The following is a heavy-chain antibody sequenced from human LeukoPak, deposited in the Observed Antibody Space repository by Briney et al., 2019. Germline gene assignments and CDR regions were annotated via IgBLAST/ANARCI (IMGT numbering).Heavy chain of an antibody. V-gene: IGHV3-74*01. CDR1: GFTFSSYW. J-gene: IGHJ4*02. Sequence: GGSLRLSCAASGFTFSSYWMHWVRQAPGKGLVWVSRINSDGSSTSYADSVKGRFTISRDNAKNSLYLQMNSLRAEDTAVYYCARDIQWWGYNAFDYWGQGTLVTVSS. CDR3: ARDIQWWGYNAFDY. D-gene: IGHD2-15*01. CDR2: INSDGSST.